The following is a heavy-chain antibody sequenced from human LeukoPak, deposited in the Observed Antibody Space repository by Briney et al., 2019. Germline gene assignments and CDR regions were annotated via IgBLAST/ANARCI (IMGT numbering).Heavy chain of an antibody. V-gene: IGHV4-59*12. CDR1: GGSISSYY. J-gene: IGHJ4*02. D-gene: IGHD6-13*01. CDR2: IYYSGST. Sequence: ASETLSLTCTVSGGSISSYYWSWIRQPPGKGLEWIGYIYYSGSTNYNPSLKSRVTISVDTSKNQFSLKLSSVTAADTAVYYCARDRRAVAGYFDYWGQGTLVTVSS. CDR3: ARDRRAVAGYFDY.